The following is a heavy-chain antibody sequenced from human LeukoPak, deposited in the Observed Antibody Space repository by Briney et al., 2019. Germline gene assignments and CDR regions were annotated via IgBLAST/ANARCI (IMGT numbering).Heavy chain of an antibody. CDR1: GYTFTSYY. Sequence: ASVKVSCKASGYTFTSYYMHWVRQAPGQGLEWMGIINPSGGSTSYAQKFQGRVTMTRDTSTSTVYMELSSLRSEDTAVYYCARDRPNRDGYNRPDYYYYGMDVWGQGTTVTVSS. CDR2: INPSGGST. V-gene: IGHV1-46*01. J-gene: IGHJ6*02. D-gene: IGHD5-24*01. CDR3: ARDRPNRDGYNRPDYYYYGMDV.